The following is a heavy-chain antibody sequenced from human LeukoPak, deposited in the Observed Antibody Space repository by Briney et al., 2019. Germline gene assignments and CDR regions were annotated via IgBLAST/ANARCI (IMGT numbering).Heavy chain of an antibody. CDR3: ARDRITMISDY. Sequence: GASVKVSCKASGYTFTSNYIHWVRQAPGQGLEWMGMIYPRDGSTSYAQKFQGRVTMTTDTSTSTAYMELRSLRSDDTAVYYCARDRITMISDYWGQGTLVTVSS. CDR1: GYTFTSNY. J-gene: IGHJ4*02. D-gene: IGHD3-22*01. CDR2: IYPRDGST. V-gene: IGHV1-46*01.